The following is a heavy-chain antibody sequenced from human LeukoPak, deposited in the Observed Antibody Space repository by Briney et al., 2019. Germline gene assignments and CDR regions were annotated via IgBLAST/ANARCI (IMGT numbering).Heavy chain of an antibody. J-gene: IGHJ4*02. CDR2: MNPNSGNT. CDR3: ARGASSGYAYDY. Sequence: ASVKVSCKASGYTFTSYGINWVRQATGQGLEWMGWMNPNSGNTGYAQKFQGRVTITRNTSISTAYMELSSLRSEDTAVYYCARGASSGYAYDYWGQGTLVTVSS. D-gene: IGHD3-22*01. CDR1: GYTFTSYG. V-gene: IGHV1-8*03.